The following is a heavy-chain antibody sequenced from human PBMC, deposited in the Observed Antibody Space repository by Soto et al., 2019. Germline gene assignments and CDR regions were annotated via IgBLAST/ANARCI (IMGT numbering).Heavy chain of an antibody. J-gene: IGHJ4*02. CDR2: FYYSGST. CDR3: ARGTLTSYFDY. Sequence: SETLSLTCTVSGGSISSYYCSWIRQPPGKGLEWIGYFYYSGSTSYNPSLKSRVTLSVDTAKSQFSLKLNSVTAADTAVYYCARGTLTSYFDYWGQGTLVTVSS. V-gene: IGHV4-59*01. CDR1: GGSISSYY.